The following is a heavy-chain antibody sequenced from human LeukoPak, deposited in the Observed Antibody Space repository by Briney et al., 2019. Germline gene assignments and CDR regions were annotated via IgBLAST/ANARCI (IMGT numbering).Heavy chain of an antibody. CDR1: GGSISSYY. D-gene: IGHD3-22*01. V-gene: IGHV4-59*01. J-gene: IGHJ3*02. CDR3: ASNRGYYYDSTSAFDI. CDR2: IHYSGST. Sequence: PSETLSLTCTVSGGSISSYYWSWIRQPPGKGREWIGYIHYSGSTNQNPSLKSRVTISVDTSKNQYSLKLSSVTAADTAVYYCASNRGYYYDSTSAFDIWGQGTMVTVSS.